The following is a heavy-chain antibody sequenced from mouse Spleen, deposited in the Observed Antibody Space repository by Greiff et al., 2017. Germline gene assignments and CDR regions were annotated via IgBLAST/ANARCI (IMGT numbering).Heavy chain of an antibody. CDR3: ARSGYYDGSYDPFDY. D-gene: IGHD1-1*01. J-gene: IGHJ2*01. CDR2: IDPSDSYT. V-gene: IGHV1-69*01. CDR1: GYTFTSCW. Sequence: QVQLQQPGAELVMPGASVKLSCKASGYTFTSCWMHWVKQRPGQGLEWIGEIDPSDSYTNYNQKFKGKATLTVDKSSSTAYMQLSSLTSEDSAVYYCARSGYYDGSYDPFDYWGQGTTLTVSS.